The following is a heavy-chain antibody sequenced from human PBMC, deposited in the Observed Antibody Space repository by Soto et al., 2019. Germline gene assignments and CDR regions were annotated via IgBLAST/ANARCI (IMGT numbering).Heavy chain of an antibody. J-gene: IGHJ4*02. CDR3: ARVPSYLPGAY. Sequence: QIQLVQSGPEVKNPGASVTVSCKTSGYIFTNYGFIWVRQTPRQGLEWMGWISAYNGDTKVPQKFQGRLTLTTDTSTTTASMELRSLTSDDTAVYYCARVPSYLPGAYWGQGTRVTVSS. D-gene: IGHD3-10*01. V-gene: IGHV1-18*01. CDR2: ISAYNGDT. CDR1: GYIFTNYG.